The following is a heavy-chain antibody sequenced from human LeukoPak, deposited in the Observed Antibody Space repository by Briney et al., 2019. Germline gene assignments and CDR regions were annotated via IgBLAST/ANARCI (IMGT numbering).Heavy chain of an antibody. J-gene: IGHJ4*02. D-gene: IGHD6-13*01. CDR2: IIPIFGTA. CDR1: GGTFSSYA. CDR3: ARGEQQLVGLDY. V-gene: IGHV1-69*05. Sequence: SVKVSCKASGGTFSSYAISWVRQAPGQGLEWMGGIIPIFGTANYAQEFQGRVTITTDESTSTAYMELSSLRSEDTAVYYCARGEQQLVGLDYWGQGTLVTVSS.